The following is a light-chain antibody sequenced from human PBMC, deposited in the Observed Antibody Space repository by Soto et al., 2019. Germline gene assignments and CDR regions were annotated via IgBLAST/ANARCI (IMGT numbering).Light chain of an antibody. V-gene: IGKV3-11*01. CDR3: QQRYYWYT. CDR2: DTS. Sequence: EIVLTQSPATLSFSPGERATLSCRASQSVSRYLGWYQQKPGQAPRLLIYDTSNRATGIPARFSGSGSWTDFTLTISSLEPEDFAVYFCQQRYYWYTFGQGTKLEIK. J-gene: IGKJ2*01. CDR1: QSVSRY.